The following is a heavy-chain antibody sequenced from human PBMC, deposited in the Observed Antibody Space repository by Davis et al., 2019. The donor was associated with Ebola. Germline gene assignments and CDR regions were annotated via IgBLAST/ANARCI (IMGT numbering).Heavy chain of an antibody. V-gene: IGHV1-69*13. CDR1: GVTFSSNV. J-gene: IGHJ4*02. Sequence: SVKVSCKASGVTFSSNVISWVRQAPGQGLEWMGGTIPFFRSANYAQKFQGRLTITADESTTTTYMELSSLKSDDTAVYYCALRVAGDYWGRGTPVTVSS. D-gene: IGHD6-19*01. CDR3: ALRVAGDY. CDR2: TIPFFRSA.